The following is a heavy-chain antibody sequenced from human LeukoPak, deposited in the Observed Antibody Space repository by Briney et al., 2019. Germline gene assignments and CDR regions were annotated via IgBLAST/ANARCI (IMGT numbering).Heavy chain of an antibody. CDR1: GYTFTGYY. D-gene: IGHD3-22*01. CDR3: ASGRHSSGYRDAFDI. Sequence: ASVKVSCKASGYTFTGYYMHWVRQAPGQGLEWMGWINPNSGGTNYAQKFQGRVTMTRDTSISTAYMGLSRLRSDDTAVYYCASGRHSSGYRDAFDIWGQGTMVTVSS. V-gene: IGHV1-2*02. J-gene: IGHJ3*02. CDR2: INPNSGGT.